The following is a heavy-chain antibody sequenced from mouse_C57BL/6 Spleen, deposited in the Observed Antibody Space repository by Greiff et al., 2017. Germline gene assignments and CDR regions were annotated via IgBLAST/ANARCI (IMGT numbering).Heavy chain of an antibody. CDR3: ARYGLSDSYAMDY. J-gene: IGHJ4*01. D-gene: IGHD1-1*02. V-gene: IGHV1-63*01. Sequence: QVQLKESGAELVRPGTSVKMSCKASGYTFTNYWIGWAKQRPGHGLEWIGDIYPGGGYTNYNEKFKGKATLTADKSSSTAYMQFSSLTSEDSAIYYCARYGLSDSYAMDYWGQGTSVTVSS. CDR1: GYTFTNYW. CDR2: IYPGGGYT.